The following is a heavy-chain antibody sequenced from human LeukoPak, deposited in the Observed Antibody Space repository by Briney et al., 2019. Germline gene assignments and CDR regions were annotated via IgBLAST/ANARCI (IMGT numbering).Heavy chain of an antibody. J-gene: IGHJ4*02. V-gene: IGHV4-38-2*01. CDR2: IYHSGST. CDR1: GYSISSCYY. Sequence: PSETLSLTCAVSGYSISSCYYWGWIRQPPGKGLEWIGSIYHSGSTYYNPSLKSRVTISVDTSKNQFSLKLSSVTAADTAVYYCAGPSTAIATSDFDYWGQGTLVTVPS. D-gene: IGHD5-18*01. CDR3: AGPSTAIATSDFDY.